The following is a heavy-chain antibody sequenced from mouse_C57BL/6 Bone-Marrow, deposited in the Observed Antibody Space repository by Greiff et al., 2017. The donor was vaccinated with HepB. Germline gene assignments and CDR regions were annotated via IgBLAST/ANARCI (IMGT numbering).Heavy chain of an antibody. CDR2: IYPRSGNT. CDR3: ARGDYGSSYRDY. J-gene: IGHJ2*01. D-gene: IGHD1-1*01. Sequence: QVQLQQSGAELARPGASVKLSCKASGYTFTSYGISWVKQRTGQGLEWIGEIYPRSGNTYYNEKFKGKATLTADKSSSTAYMELRSLTSEDSAVYFCARGDYGSSYRDYWGQGTTLTVSS. V-gene: IGHV1-81*01. CDR1: GYTFTSYG.